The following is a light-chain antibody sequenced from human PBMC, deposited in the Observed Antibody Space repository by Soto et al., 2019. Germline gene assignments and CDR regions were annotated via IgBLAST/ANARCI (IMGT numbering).Light chain of an antibody. V-gene: IGKV1-39*01. J-gene: IGKJ5*01. CDR2: AAS. CDR3: QQSYNTPIT. Sequence: DIQMTQSPSSLSASVGDRVTITCRASQRIGRYLSWYQQKPGKAPELLINAASTSQSGVPSRFSDSGSGTDFTLTISSLQPEDFATYYCQQSYNTPITFGQGTRLENK. CDR1: QRIGRY.